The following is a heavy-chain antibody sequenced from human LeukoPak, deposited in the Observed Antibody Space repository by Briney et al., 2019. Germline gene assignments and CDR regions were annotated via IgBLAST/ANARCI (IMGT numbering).Heavy chain of an antibody. V-gene: IGHV1-69*11. J-gene: IGHJ4*02. D-gene: IGHD3-22*01. CDR1: GGTFSSYA. CDR3: ARGSGFYYDSSGYYYGY. Sequence: SVKVSCKASGGTFSSYAISWVRQAPGQGLEWMGRIIPILGTANYAQKFQGRVTITADESTSTAYMELSSLRSEDTAVYYCARGSGFYYDSSGYYYGYWGQGALVTVSS. CDR2: IIPILGTA.